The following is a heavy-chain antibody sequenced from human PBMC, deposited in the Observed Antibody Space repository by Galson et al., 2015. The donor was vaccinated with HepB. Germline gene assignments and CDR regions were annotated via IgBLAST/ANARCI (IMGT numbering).Heavy chain of an antibody. V-gene: IGHV3-30*18. Sequence: SLRLSCAASGFTFSSYGMHWVRQAPGKGLEWVAVISYDGSNKYYADSVKGRFTISRDNSKNTLYLQMNSLRAEDTAVYYCAKEMGDSGSFDIWGQGTMVTVSS. CDR1: GFTFSSYG. CDR3: AKEMGDSGSFDI. CDR2: ISYDGSNK. D-gene: IGHD5-12*01. J-gene: IGHJ3*02.